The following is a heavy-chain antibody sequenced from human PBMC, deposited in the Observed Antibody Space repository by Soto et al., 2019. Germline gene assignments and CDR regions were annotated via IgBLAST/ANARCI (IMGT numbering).Heavy chain of an antibody. CDR1: GFTFSSYD. Sequence: EVQLVESGGGLVQPGGSLRLSCAASGFTFSSYDMHWVRQATGKGLEWVSAIGTAGDTYYPGSVKGRFTISRENGKNSLYLQMNSLRAEDTAVYYCARGPRGVYGSGSYYNGAFDYWGQGTLVTVSS. CDR3: ARGPRGVYGSGSYYNGAFDY. V-gene: IGHV3-13*01. J-gene: IGHJ4*02. CDR2: IGTAGDT. D-gene: IGHD3-10*01.